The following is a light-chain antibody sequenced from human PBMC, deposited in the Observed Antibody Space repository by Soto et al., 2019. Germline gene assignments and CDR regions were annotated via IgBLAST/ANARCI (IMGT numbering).Light chain of an antibody. CDR2: DAS. J-gene: IGKJ1*01. CDR1: QSISSW. Sequence: IQMTQSPETLSAPVRDRATITRRASQSISSWFAWYQQKPGKAPKLLIYDASSFESGVPSRFSGSGSGTEFTLTISRLQPDDFATYYCQQYNSYSWTFGQGTKVEIK. V-gene: IGKV1-5*01. CDR3: QQYNSYSWT.